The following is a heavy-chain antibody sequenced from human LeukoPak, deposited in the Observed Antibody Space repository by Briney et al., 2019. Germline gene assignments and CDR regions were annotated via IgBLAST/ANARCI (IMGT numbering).Heavy chain of an antibody. CDR1: RVGMGSRY. Sequence: SVTLSCTFTDRRVGMGSRYRWWTRQYTEKGMEWIGYVYYSGSADYNPSLKGRVAISVDTSRNQFSLRLSSVTAADTAVYFCARGGWSNDYWGPGTLVTASS. CDR3: ARGGWSNDY. J-gene: IGHJ4*02. D-gene: IGHD6-19*01. V-gene: IGHV4-59*01. CDR2: VYYSGSA.